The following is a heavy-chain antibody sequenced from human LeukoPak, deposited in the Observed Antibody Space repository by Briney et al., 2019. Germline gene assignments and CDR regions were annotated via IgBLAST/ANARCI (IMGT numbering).Heavy chain of an antibody. Sequence: SETLSLTCAVYGGSFSGYYWSWIRQPPGKGLEWIGEINHSGSTNYNPSLKSRVTISVDTSKNQFSLKLSSVTAADTAVYYCARGSQYCSGGSCFGWFDPWGQGTLVTVSS. CDR2: INHSGST. D-gene: IGHD2-15*01. CDR1: GGSFSGYY. V-gene: IGHV4-34*01. J-gene: IGHJ5*02. CDR3: ARGSQYCSGGSCFGWFDP.